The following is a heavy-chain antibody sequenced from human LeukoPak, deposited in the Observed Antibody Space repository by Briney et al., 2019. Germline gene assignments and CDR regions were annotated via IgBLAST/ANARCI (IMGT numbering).Heavy chain of an antibody. CDR2: IYYSGRT. Sequence: PSGTLSLTCTVFGDSFSRSDSYWDWLRQPPGTGLEWIGTIYYSGRTYYSPSLKGRVTISVDTSNNQFSLNLSSVTAADTALYFCARRRYYDSSGYLDWGQGTLVTVSS. D-gene: IGHD3-22*01. V-gene: IGHV4-39*01. CDR3: ARRRYYDSSGYLD. J-gene: IGHJ1*01. CDR1: GDSFSRSDSY.